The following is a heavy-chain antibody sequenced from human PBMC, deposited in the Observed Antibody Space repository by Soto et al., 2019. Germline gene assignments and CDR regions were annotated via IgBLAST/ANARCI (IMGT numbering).Heavy chain of an antibody. CDR3: ARALSEAMSPFDF. CDR2: TYYRSKWYN. J-gene: IGHJ4*02. D-gene: IGHD5-18*01. Sequence: SQTLSLTCDISGDSVSSNSAAWNWIRQFPSRGLEWLGRTYYRSKWYNDYAVSVKSRITINPDTSKNQFSLQLNSVTPEDTAVYYCARALSEAMSPFDFWGQGTLVTVYS. CDR1: GDSVSSNSAA. V-gene: IGHV6-1*01.